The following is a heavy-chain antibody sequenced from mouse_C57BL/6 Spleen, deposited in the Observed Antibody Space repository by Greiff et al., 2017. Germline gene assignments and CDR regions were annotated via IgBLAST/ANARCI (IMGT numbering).Heavy chain of an antibody. CDR1: GYSFTDYN. J-gene: IGHJ2*01. Sequence: EVQLQQSGPELVKPGASVKISCKASGYSFTDYNMHWVKQSNGKSLEWIGVINPNYGTTSYNQKFKGKATLTVDQSSSTAYMPHNSLTSEDSAVYYCARKGELTTVVATDDLDDWGQGTTLTVSS. D-gene: IGHD1-1*01. CDR2: INPNYGTT. CDR3: ARKGELTTVVATDDLDD. V-gene: IGHV1-39*01.